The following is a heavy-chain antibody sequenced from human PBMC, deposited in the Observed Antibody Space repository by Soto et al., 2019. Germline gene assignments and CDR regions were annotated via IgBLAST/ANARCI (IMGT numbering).Heavy chain of an antibody. CDR2: LYNSGST. V-gene: IGHV4-59*01. CDR1: RGSIGTYY. Sequence: SETLSLTCAVSRGSIGTYYWSWIRQPPRKGLEWIGYLYNSGSTNYNPSLKSPVSLSVETSKKQFSLSLKYVTAADTAVSYGARASRDVVPADYNWFYPWGQGSLVTVAS. D-gene: IGHD2-2*01. CDR3: ARASRDVVPADYNWFYP. J-gene: IGHJ5*02.